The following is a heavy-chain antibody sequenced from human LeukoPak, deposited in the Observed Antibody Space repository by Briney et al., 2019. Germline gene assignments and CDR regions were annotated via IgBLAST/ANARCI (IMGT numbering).Heavy chain of an antibody. Sequence: PSETLSLTCAVYGGSFSGYYWSWIRQPPGKGLEWIGEINHSGSTNYNPSLKSRVTISVDTSKNQFSLKLSSVTAADTAVYYCARVDWNDNWFDPWGQGTLVTVSS. CDR1: GGSFSGYY. CDR2: INHSGST. V-gene: IGHV4-34*01. D-gene: IGHD1-1*01. J-gene: IGHJ5*02. CDR3: ARVDWNDNWFDP.